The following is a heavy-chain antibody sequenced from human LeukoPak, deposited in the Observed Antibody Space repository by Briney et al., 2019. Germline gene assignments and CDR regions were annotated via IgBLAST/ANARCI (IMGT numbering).Heavy chain of an antibody. CDR1: GFTFNSYI. CDR3: AKESGHCGADCLALNDY. V-gene: IGHV3-21*01. Sequence: GGSLRLSCAASGFTFNSYIMSWVRQAPGKGLEWVSSINTRSSNIYYADSMKGRFTVSRDNTKSSLYLQMNSLRAEDTAVYFCAKESGHCGADCLALNDYWGQGTLVTVSS. D-gene: IGHD2-21*02. J-gene: IGHJ4*02. CDR2: INTRSSNI.